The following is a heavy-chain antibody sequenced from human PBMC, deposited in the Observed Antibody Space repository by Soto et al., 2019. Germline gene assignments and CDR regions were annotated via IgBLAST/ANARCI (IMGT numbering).Heavy chain of an antibody. D-gene: IGHD4-17*01. Sequence: SETLSLTCAVSGGSISSGGYSWSWIRQPPGKGLEWIGYIYHSGSTYYNPSLKSRVTISVDRSKNQFSLKLSSVTAADTAVYYCARQLDGDFDYWGQGTLVTVSS. V-gene: IGHV4-30-2*01. CDR1: GGSISSGGYS. J-gene: IGHJ4*02. CDR3: ARQLDGDFDY. CDR2: IYHSGST.